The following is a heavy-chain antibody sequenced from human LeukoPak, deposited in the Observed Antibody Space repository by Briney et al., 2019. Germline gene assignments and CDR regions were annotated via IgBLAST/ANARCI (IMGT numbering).Heavy chain of an antibody. V-gene: IGHV3-30*04. D-gene: IGHD1-20*01. Sequence: GGSLRLSCAASGFTFSSYAMHWVRQAPGKGLEWVAVISYDGNDKYYADSVKGRFTISRDNFKNTLYLQMNILRAEDTALYYCARDGVGCSWNDGLNWFDPWGQGTLVTVSS. CDR1: GFTFSSYA. J-gene: IGHJ5*02. CDR2: ISYDGNDK. CDR3: ARDGVGCSWNDGLNWFDP.